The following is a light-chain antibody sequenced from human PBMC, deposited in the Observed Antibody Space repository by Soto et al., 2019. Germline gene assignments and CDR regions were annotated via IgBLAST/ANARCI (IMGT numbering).Light chain of an antibody. CDR3: QQYDNWPWT. V-gene: IGKV3-15*01. CDR2: GAS. CDR1: QTLSSN. Sequence: EIVMTQSPATRSVSPGERATLSCRASQTLSSNLAWYQQKPGQAPRLLIYGASARATGIPARFSGSGSGTEFTLTISSLQSEDFAVYYCQQYDNWPWTFGQGTKVDIK. J-gene: IGKJ1*01.